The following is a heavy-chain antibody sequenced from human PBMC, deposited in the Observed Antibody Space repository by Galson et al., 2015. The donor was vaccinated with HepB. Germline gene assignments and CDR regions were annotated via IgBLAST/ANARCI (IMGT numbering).Heavy chain of an antibody. CDR2: IIPILGVA. V-gene: IGHV1-69*04. Sequence: SVKVSCKASGGTFSSYAISWVRQAPGQGLEWMGRIIPILGVANYAQKFQGRVTITADKSTSTAYMELSSLRSEDTAVYYCAREHSEGAVASLYQYYFDYWGQGTLVTVSS. CDR3: AREHSEGAVASLYQYYFDY. J-gene: IGHJ4*02. D-gene: IGHD6-19*01. CDR1: GGTFSSYA.